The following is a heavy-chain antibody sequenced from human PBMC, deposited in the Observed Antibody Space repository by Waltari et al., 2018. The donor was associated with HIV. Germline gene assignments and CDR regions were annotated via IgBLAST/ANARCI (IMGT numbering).Heavy chain of an antibody. CDR3: TRGPPFWEVVVVVGALDI. Sequence: EVQLVESGGGLVQPGRSLRLSCTASGFRCGDYAMNWFRPGHGMGLVWVGFIRSKVYGGTTEYAASVKGRFTISRDDSKSIAYLQMNRLKTEDTAVYYCTRGPPFWEVVVVVGALDIWGQGTMVSVSS. J-gene: IGHJ3*02. CDR1: GFRCGDYA. CDR2: IRSKVYGGTT. V-gene: IGHV3-49*03. D-gene: IGHD2-15*01.